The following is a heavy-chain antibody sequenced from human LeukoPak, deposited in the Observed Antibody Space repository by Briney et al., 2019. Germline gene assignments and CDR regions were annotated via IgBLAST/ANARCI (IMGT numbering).Heavy chain of an antibody. J-gene: IGHJ3*02. CDR2: IYYSGTT. CDR3: ARGRIYGGNPDAFDI. Sequence: SETLSLTCTVSGGSISRYYWSWIRLPPGKGLEWIGYIYYSGTTNYNPSLKSRVTISVDTSTSQFSLTMNSVTAADTAVYYCARGRIYGGNPDAFDIWGQGTMVTVSS. CDR1: GGSISRYY. V-gene: IGHV4-59*01. D-gene: IGHD4-23*01.